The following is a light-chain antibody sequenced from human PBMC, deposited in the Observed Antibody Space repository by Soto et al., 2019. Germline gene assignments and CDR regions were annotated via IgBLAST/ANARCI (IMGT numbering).Light chain of an antibody. J-gene: IGLJ2*01. CDR1: SSDVGGYNY. CDR2: EVS. V-gene: IGLV2-8*01. Sequence: QSVLTQPPSASGSPGQSVTISCTGTSSDVGGYNYVSWYQQHPGKAPKLMIYEVSKRPSGVPDRFSGSKSGNTASLTVSGLQAEEEADYYCSSYAGSNNLGVFGGGTQLTVL. CDR3: SSYAGSNNLGV.